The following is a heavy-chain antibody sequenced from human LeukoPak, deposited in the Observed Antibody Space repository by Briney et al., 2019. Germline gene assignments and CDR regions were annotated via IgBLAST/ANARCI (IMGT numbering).Heavy chain of an antibody. V-gene: IGHV4-38-2*01. J-gene: IGHJ4*02. CDR2: IYHSGST. D-gene: IGHD6-6*01. Sequence: KPGGSLRLSCAASGFTFSSYWMSWVRQAPGKGLEWIGSIYHSGSTYYNPSLKSRVTISVDTSKNQFSLKLSSVTAADTAVYYCARHRYGIAAPGAAYWGQGTLVTVSS. CDR1: GFTFSSYW. CDR3: ARHRYGIAAPGAAY.